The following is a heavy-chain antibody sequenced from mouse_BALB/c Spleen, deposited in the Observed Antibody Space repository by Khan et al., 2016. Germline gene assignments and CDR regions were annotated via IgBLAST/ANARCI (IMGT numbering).Heavy chain of an antibody. J-gene: IGHJ4*01. CDR2: INTETGEP. CDR1: GYTFTDYS. V-gene: IGHV9-2-1*01. CDR3: AGRYYAMGS. Sequence: QIQLVQSGPELKKPGETVKISCKASGYTFTDYSMHWVKQAPGKGLKWMGWINTETGEPTYADDLKGRFVFSLETSASTAYLQINNLKNEDTATYFGAGRYYAMGSWGQGTSVTVSS.